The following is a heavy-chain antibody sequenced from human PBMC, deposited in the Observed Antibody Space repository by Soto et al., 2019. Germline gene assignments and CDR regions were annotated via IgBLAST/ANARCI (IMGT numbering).Heavy chain of an antibody. J-gene: IGHJ4*02. D-gene: IGHD6-19*01. CDR3: AKGGTVAGTNDFDY. V-gene: IGHV3-30*18. CDR2: ISYDGSNK. Sequence: AGSLRLSCAASGFTFSSYGMHWVRQAPGKGLEWVAVISYDGSNKYYADSVKGRFTISRGNSKNTLYLQMNSLRAEDTAVYYCAKGGTVAGTNDFDYWGQGTLVTVPQ. CDR1: GFTFSSYG.